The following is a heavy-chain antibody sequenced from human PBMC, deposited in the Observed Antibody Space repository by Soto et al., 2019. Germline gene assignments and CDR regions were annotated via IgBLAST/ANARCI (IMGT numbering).Heavy chain of an antibody. CDR3: ARDPFNYDYIWGSYRYISYFDY. CDR2: IWYDGSNK. D-gene: IGHD3-16*02. J-gene: IGHJ4*02. Sequence: GGSLRLSCAASGFTFSSYGMHWVRQAPGKGLEWVAVIWYDGSNKYYADSVKGRFTISRDNSKNTLYLQMTSLRAEDTAVYYCARDPFNYDYIWGSYRYISYFDYWGQGTLVTVSS. V-gene: IGHV3-33*01. CDR1: GFTFSSYG.